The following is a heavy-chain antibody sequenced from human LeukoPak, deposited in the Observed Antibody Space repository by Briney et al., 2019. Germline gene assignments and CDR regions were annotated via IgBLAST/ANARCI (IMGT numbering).Heavy chain of an antibody. V-gene: IGHV3-23*01. Sequence: GGSLRLSCAASGFTFRNYSMNWVRQAPGKGLEWVSGISDSGGTTDYADSVKGRFVISRDNSNNTLYLQMNSLRAEDTAVYYCAKARSGSSSSCYNYWGQGTLVTVSS. CDR3: AKARSGSSSSCYNY. CDR2: ISDSGGTT. D-gene: IGHD2-2*02. J-gene: IGHJ4*02. CDR1: GFTFRNYS.